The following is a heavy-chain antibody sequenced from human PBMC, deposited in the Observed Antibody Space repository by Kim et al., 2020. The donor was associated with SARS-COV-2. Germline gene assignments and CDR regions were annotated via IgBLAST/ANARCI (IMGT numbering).Heavy chain of an antibody. Sequence: GGSLRLSCAASGFTFSSYSMNWVRQAPGKGLEWVSSISSSSSYIYYADSVKGRFTISRDNAKNSLYLQMNSLRAEDTAVYYCARENTIFGVVIGAGGYYGMDVWGQGTTVTVSS. CDR2: ISSSSSYI. V-gene: IGHV3-21*01. D-gene: IGHD3-3*01. J-gene: IGHJ6*02. CDR3: ARENTIFGVVIGAGGYYGMDV. CDR1: GFTFSSYS.